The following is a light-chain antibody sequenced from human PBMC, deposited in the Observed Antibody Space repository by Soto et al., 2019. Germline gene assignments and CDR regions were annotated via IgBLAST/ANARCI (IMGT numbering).Light chain of an antibody. CDR2: TDN. V-gene: IGLV1-44*01. Sequence: QSVLTQPPSASGTPGQRVTISCSGSNSNIGGNSVNWYQQHPGTAPKLLISTDNQRPSGVPDRFSVSKSGTSASLAISGLQSEDEADYYCATWDDSLNGRVFGGGTKLTVL. CDR1: NSNIGGNS. J-gene: IGLJ3*02. CDR3: ATWDDSLNGRV.